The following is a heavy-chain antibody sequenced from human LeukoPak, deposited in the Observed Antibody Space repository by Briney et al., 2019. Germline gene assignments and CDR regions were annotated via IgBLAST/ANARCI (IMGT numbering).Heavy chain of an antibody. J-gene: IGHJ3*02. CDR3: AKDSIAVAGTRVNAFDI. D-gene: IGHD6-19*01. CDR2: IIGSGGST. Sequence: GGSLRLSCAASGFTFSSYAMSWVRQAPGRGLEWVSAIIGSGGSTYYAHSVKGRFTISRDNSKNTLYLQMNSLRAEDTAVYYCAKDSIAVAGTRVNAFDIWGQGTMVTVSS. V-gene: IGHV3-23*01. CDR1: GFTFSSYA.